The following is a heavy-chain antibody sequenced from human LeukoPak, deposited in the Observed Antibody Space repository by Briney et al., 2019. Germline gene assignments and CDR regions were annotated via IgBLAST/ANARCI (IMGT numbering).Heavy chain of an antibody. Sequence: GRSLRLSCAASGFTLSAYGMHWVRQAPGKGLEWVAVIWYDGSNEYYADSVKGRFTISRDNAKNTLYLQMNSRRAEDTAVYYCARIYCSSTSCYDYYMDVWGKGTTVTVSS. V-gene: IGHV3-33*01. CDR2: IWYDGSNE. J-gene: IGHJ6*03. D-gene: IGHD2-2*01. CDR3: ARIYCSSTSCYDYYMDV. CDR1: GFTLSAYG.